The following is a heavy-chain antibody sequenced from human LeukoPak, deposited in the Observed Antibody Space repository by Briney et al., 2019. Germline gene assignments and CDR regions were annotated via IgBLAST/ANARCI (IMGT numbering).Heavy chain of an antibody. CDR3: AKDIRLLWFGELQGNFDC. D-gene: IGHD3-10*01. CDR2: ISGSGGST. J-gene: IGHJ4*02. Sequence: PGGSLRLSCAASGFTFSSYAMSWVRQAPGKGLEWVSAISGSGGSTYYADSVKGRFTISRGNSKNTLYLQMNSLRAEDTAVYYCAKDIRLLWFGELQGNFDCWGQGTLVTVSS. CDR1: GFTFSSYA. V-gene: IGHV3-23*01.